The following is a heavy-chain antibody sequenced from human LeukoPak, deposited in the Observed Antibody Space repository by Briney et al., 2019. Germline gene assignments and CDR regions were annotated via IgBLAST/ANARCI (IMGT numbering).Heavy chain of an antibody. CDR2: ISHDGSNK. J-gene: IGHJ4*02. D-gene: IGHD2-2*01. Sequence: GRSLIVSCAASGLTFNSYGMHWVRQAPGKGLEWVAVISHDGSNKYYADSVKGRFTISRDNAKNSLYLQMNSLRAEDTAVYYCARDLGCSSTSCYPAFDYWGQGTLVTVSS. V-gene: IGHV3-30*03. CDR3: ARDLGCSSTSCYPAFDY. CDR1: GLTFNSYG.